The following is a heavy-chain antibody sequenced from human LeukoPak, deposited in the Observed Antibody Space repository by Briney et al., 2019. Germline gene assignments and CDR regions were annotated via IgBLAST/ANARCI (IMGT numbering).Heavy chain of an antibody. J-gene: IGHJ4*02. CDR2: ISSSGSTI. D-gene: IGHD4-17*01. Sequence: GGSLRLSCAASGFTFSSYEMNWVRQAPGKGLEWVSYISSSGSTIYYADSVKGRFTISRDNAKNSLYLQMNSLRAEDTAVYYCASRPLLPSYGDYANYFDYWGQGTLVTVSS. CDR3: ASRPLLPSYGDYANYFDY. CDR1: GFTFSSYE. V-gene: IGHV3-48*03.